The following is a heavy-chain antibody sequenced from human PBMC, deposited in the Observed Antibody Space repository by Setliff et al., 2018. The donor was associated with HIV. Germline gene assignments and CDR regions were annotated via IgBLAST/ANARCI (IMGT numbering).Heavy chain of an antibody. D-gene: IGHD3-9*01. V-gene: IGHV2-70*04. Sequence: SGPTLVNPTQTLTLTCTFSGFSLNTPGMRVSWIRQPPGKALEWLARIDWDDNKSYNTSLKTRLTISKDTSKNQVVLTMPNMDPVDTATYYCARMRYFDWIMIDYWGQGTLVTVSS. J-gene: IGHJ4*02. CDR1: GFSLNTPGMR. CDR3: ARMRYFDWIMIDY. CDR2: IDWDDNK.